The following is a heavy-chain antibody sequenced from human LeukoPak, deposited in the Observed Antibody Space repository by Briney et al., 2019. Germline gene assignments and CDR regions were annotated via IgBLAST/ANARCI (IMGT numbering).Heavy chain of an antibody. Sequence: GGSLRLSCAASGFTFSSYSMNWVRQAPGKGLEWVSSISSSSSYIYYADSVKGRFTISRDNAKNSLYLQMNSLRAEDTAVYYCASPIDYYDSSGNDAFDIWGQGTMVTVSS. D-gene: IGHD3-22*01. CDR2: ISSSSSYI. J-gene: IGHJ3*02. CDR3: ASPIDYYDSSGNDAFDI. CDR1: GFTFSSYS. V-gene: IGHV3-21*01.